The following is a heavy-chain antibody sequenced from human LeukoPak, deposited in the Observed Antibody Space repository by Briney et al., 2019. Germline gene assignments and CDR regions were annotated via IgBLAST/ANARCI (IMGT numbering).Heavy chain of an antibody. CDR3: ARFYSSSWYDYFDY. CDR2: INPNSGGT. Sequence: EASVKVSCKASGYTFTGYYMHWVRQAPGQGLEWMGWINPNSGGTNYAQKFQGRVTMTRDTSISTAYMELSRLRSDDTAVYYCARFYSSSWYDYFDYWGQGTLVTVSS. V-gene: IGHV1-2*02. D-gene: IGHD6-13*01. J-gene: IGHJ4*02. CDR1: GYTFTGYY.